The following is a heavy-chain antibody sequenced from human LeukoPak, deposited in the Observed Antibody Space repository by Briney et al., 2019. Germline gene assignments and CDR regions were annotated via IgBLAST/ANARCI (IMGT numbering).Heavy chain of an antibody. V-gene: IGHV3-30*02. Sequence: PGGSLRLSCAASGFTFSSYGMHWVRQAPGKGLEWVAFIRYDGSNKYYADSVKGRFTISRDNSKNTLYLQMNSLSAEDTAVYYCAKVPYYDILTGYSKDYWGQGTLVTVSS. CDR3: AKVPYYDILTGYSKDY. D-gene: IGHD3-9*01. J-gene: IGHJ4*02. CDR2: IRYDGSNK. CDR1: GFTFSSYG.